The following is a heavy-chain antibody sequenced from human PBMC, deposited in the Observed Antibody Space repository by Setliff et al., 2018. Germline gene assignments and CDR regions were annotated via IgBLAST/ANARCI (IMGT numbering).Heavy chain of an antibody. CDR3: ARGYAARVGFGNWFDP. V-gene: IGHV4-39*07. CDR1: GGSISTTNYF. D-gene: IGHD6-6*01. CDR2: LYYTGAT. Sequence: KPSETLSLTCTVSGGSISTTNYFWGWFRQPPGGGLEWIGILYYTGATYYNPSLMSRVTISVDTPNYQFSLKLSSVTAADTAVFYCARGYAARVGFGNWFDPWGQGTLVTVSS. J-gene: IGHJ5*02.